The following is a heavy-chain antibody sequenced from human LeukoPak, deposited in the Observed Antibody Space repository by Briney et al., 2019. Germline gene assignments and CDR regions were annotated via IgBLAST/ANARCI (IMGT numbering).Heavy chain of an antibody. J-gene: IGHJ3*02. CDR2: IGSSRRYI. D-gene: IGHD6-6*01. Sequence: GGSLRLSCEVSGITFSRHSMNWVRQAPGKGLEWVASIGSSRRYIYHADSVRGRFTISGDNAEKSLYLEMNSLRVEDTAVYYCTRGLEYSSTDAFDIWGQGIMVTVSS. CDR1: GITFSRHS. CDR3: TRGLEYSSTDAFDI. V-gene: IGHV3-21*01.